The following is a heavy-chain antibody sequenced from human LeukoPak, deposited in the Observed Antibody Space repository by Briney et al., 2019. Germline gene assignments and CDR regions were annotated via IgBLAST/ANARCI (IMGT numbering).Heavy chain of an antibody. J-gene: IGHJ6*03. CDR1: GFTFSSYG. CDR2: IHYDGSNK. Sequence: PGGSLRLSCAASGFTFSSYGMHWVRQAPGKGLEWVAFIHYDGSNKYYADSVKGRFTISRDNSKNTLYLQMNSLRAEDTALYCCVKGSKGLLFTRDYYMDVWGKGATVIISS. D-gene: IGHD2-21*01. V-gene: IGHV3-30*02. CDR3: VKGSKGLLFTRDYYMDV.